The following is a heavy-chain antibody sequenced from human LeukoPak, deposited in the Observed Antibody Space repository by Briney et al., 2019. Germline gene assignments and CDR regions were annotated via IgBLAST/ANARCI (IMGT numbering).Heavy chain of an antibody. CDR3: ARESETSGWYDY. J-gene: IGHJ4*02. V-gene: IGHV3-43*02. D-gene: IGHD6-19*01. CDR1: GFIFA. CDR2: ISGDGGST. Sequence: GGSLRLSCAAPGFIFAIHWVRQAPRKGLEWVSLISGDGGSTFYADSVRGRFTISRDNTRKSLSLQMSSLRSEDTALYYCARESETSGWYDYWGQGTLVTVSS.